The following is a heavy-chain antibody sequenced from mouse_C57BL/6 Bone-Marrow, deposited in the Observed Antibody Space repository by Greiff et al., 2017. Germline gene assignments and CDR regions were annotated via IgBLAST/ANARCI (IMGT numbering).Heavy chain of an antibody. CDR2: VWGGGNT. J-gene: IGHJ3*01. CDR3: AKHRFAY. CDR1: GFSLNSYG. V-gene: IGHV2-9*01. Sequence: QVQLQQSGPGLVAPSQSLSITCTVSGFSLNSYGVDWVRPHPGQGLEWLGVVWGGGNTNYNSALMSKLSISKDNSKSKVFLKMNSLQTDDTAMYYCAKHRFAYWGQGTLVTVSA.